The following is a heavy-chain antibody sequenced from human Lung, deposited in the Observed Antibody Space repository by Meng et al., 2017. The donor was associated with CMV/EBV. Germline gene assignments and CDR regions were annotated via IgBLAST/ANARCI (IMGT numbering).Heavy chain of an antibody. CDR3: ARVKRYCTGGTCSSTGYYWIDV. D-gene: IGHD2-15*01. V-gene: IGHV1-2*02. CDR2: INPNSGGT. J-gene: IGHJ6*02. Sequence: ASVXVTCMASGSNFTGNYIHWVRQAPGQGLEWMGWINPNSGGTNYAQKFQGRITMTGDTSITTAYMELSRLRSDDMAVYHCARVKRYCTGGTCSSTGYYWIDVWXQGTXVTVSS. CDR1: GSNFTGNY.